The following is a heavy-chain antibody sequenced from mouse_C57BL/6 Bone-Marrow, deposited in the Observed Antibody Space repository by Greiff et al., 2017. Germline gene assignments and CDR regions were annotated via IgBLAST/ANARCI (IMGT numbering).Heavy chain of an antibody. CDR2: IYPRSGNT. J-gene: IGHJ3*01. CDR1: GYTFTSYG. D-gene: IGHD1-1*01. CDR3: ARRGYYGGSYGGAWFAY. V-gene: IGHV1-81*01. Sequence: QVQLQQSGAELARPGASVKLSCKASGYTFTSYGISWVKQRPGQGLEWIGEIYPRSGNTYYNEKFKGKATLTADKSSSPAYMELRNLTSGDSAVYFCARRGYYGGSYGGAWFAYWGQGTLVTVSA.